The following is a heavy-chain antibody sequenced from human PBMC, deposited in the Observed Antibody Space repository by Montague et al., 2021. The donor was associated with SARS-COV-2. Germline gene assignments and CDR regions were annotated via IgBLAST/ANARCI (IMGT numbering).Heavy chain of an antibody. V-gene: IGHV3-48*03. CDR3: ATMATDLYYNGMDV. D-gene: IGHD5-24*01. Sequence: SLRLSCAASEFTFSSYEMNWVRQAPGKGLEWVSYISSSGSTISYADSVKGRFTISRDNAKDSLYLQMNSLRAEDTAVYYCATMATDLYYNGMDVWGQGTTVTVSS. J-gene: IGHJ6*02. CDR2: ISSSGSTI. CDR1: EFTFSSYE.